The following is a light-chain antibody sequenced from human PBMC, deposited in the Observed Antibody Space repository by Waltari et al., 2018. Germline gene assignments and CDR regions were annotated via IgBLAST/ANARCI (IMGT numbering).Light chain of an antibody. CDR2: KAS. Sequence: DIHMTQSPSTLSASVGDRVTITCRASQSLNDWLAWYQQKPGEAPHLLIYKASTLRTGVPSRFSGTGSGTEYTLTISSVQPDDSATYYCLQHGSFPFTFGPGTHVDIK. CDR3: LQHGSFPFT. CDR1: QSLNDW. J-gene: IGKJ3*01. V-gene: IGKV1-5*03.